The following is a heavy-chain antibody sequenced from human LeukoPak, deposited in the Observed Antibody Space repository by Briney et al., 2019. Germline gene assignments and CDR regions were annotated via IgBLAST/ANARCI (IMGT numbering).Heavy chain of an antibody. V-gene: IGHV3-23*01. D-gene: IGHD5-24*01. CDR2: IGASGEST. Sequence: GRSLRLSCAAPGFTFSVAAMTWVRQAPGKGLEWVSLIGASGESTYYADSVKGRFTISRDNSKNTLSLQMNSLRVEDTAMYFCAKDIQLSTWGLGTMVTVSS. J-gene: IGHJ3*01. CDR3: AKDIQLST. CDR1: GFTFSVAA.